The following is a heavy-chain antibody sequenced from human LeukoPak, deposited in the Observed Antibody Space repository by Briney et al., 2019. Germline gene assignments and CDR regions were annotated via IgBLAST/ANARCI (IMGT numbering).Heavy chain of an antibody. Sequence: GGSLRLSCAAPGLTFSSYAMSWVRQAPGKGLEWVSAISGSGGSTYYADSVKGRFTISRDNSKNTLYLQMNSLRAEDTAVYYCAKVLVRGVIISSFDYWGQGTLVTVSS. CDR1: GLTFSSYA. J-gene: IGHJ4*02. CDR3: AKVLVRGVIISSFDY. D-gene: IGHD3-10*01. CDR2: ISGSGGST. V-gene: IGHV3-23*01.